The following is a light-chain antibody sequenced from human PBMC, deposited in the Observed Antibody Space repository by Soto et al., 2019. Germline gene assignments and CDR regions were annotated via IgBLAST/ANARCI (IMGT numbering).Light chain of an antibody. V-gene: IGKV3-11*01. J-gene: IGKJ4*01. CDR1: QSVSSY. Sequence: EIVLTQSPATLSLSPGERATLSCRASQSVSSYLAWYQQKPGQAPRLLIYDASNRATGIPARFSGSGSGTDFTLTISSLEPEDFAVHYWQQRSNWPPLTFGGGTKVEIK. CDR3: QQRSNWPPLT. CDR2: DAS.